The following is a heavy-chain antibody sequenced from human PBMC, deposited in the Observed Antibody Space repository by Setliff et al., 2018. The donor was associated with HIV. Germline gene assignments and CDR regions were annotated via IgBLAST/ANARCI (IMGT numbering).Heavy chain of an antibody. CDR2: INPKSGDT. V-gene: IGHV1-2*02. J-gene: IGHJ4*02. D-gene: IGHD3-16*02. CDR1: GYTFTGYY. Sequence: ASVKVSCKTSGYTFTGYYIHWVRQAPGQGLEWMGWINPKSGDTNFAQKFQGRVTMTRDTSISTAYMELSRLRSDDTAVYFCARDLRVIGSFDYWGQGTLVTVSS. CDR3: ARDLRVIGSFDY.